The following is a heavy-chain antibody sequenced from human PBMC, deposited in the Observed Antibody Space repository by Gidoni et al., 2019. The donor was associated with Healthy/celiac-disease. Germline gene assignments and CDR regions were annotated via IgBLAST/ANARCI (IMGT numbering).Heavy chain of an antibody. Sequence: EVQLVESGGGLVKPGGSLRLSCAASGFTFSSYSMNWVRQAPGKGLEWVSSISSSSSYIYDADSVKGRFTISRDNAKNSLYLQMNSLRAEDTAVYYCARADGAEYYYDSSGYPFDYWGQGTLVTVSS. D-gene: IGHD3-22*01. CDR1: GFTFSSYS. J-gene: IGHJ4*02. V-gene: IGHV3-21*01. CDR3: ARADGAEYYYDSSGYPFDY. CDR2: ISSSSSYI.